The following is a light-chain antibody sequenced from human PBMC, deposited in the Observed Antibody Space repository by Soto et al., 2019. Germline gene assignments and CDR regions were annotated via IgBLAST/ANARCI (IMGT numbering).Light chain of an antibody. CDR1: RSLTTN. V-gene: IGKV3-15*01. J-gene: IGKJ5*01. Sequence: EVVMTQSPGTLSMSPGGRATLSCRASRSLTTNLAWYQKKPGQAPRLLIHDASTRATGIPARFSGSGSGTEITLTISSLQSEDFAVYYCQQYDDWPLTFGLGTRLETK. CDR3: QQYDDWPLT. CDR2: DAS.